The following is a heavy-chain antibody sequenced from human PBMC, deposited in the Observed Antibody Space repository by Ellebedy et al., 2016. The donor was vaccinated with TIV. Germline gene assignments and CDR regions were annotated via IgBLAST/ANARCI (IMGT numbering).Heavy chain of an antibody. V-gene: IGHV1-2*02. D-gene: IGHD5-18*01. Sequence: AASVKVSCKSSGYIFTDYYVHWVRQAPGQGLEWMGWINPKSGGTNYAQMFQGRVTMTRDTSISTAYMEMSSLTSDDTAVYYCARGGGITYSYGYPDWGQGTLVTVSS. CDR3: ARGGGITYSYGYPD. CDR1: GYIFTDYY. CDR2: INPKSGGT. J-gene: IGHJ4*02.